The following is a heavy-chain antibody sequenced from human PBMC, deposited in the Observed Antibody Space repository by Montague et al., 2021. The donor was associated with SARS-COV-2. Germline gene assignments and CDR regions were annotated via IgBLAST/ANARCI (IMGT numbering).Heavy chain of an antibody. J-gene: IGHJ4*02. CDR2: IYYSGNT. V-gene: IGHV4-31*03. Sequence: TLSLTCIVLSASIRSAGHYWSWISPHPGKGLEWIGYIYYSGNTYYNPSLKSRVTMSVDTTKNQFSLTLNSVTAADTAVYYCARGPSRLATQEFYFGYWGQGTLVSVSS. CDR1: SASIRSAGHY. CDR3: ARGPSRLATQEFYFGY. D-gene: IGHD5-24*01.